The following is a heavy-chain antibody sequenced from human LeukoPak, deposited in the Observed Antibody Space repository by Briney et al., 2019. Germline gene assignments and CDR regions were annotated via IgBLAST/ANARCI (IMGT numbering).Heavy chain of an antibody. J-gene: IGHJ4*02. V-gene: IGHV3-33*01. Sequence: GGSLRLSCAASGFTFSSYGMHWVRQAPGKGLEWVAVIWYDGSNKYYADSVKGRFTISRDNSKNTLYLQMSSLRAGDTAVYYCARAFAGRQQLVPFDYWGQGTLVTVSS. CDR1: GFTFSSYG. D-gene: IGHD6-13*01. CDR2: IWYDGSNK. CDR3: ARAFAGRQQLVPFDY.